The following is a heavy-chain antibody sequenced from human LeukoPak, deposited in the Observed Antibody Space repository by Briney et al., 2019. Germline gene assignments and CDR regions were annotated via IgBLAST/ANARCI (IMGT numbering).Heavy chain of an antibody. V-gene: IGHV3-9*03. CDR3: AKDMRYSSSGSFDY. Sequence: PGRSLRLFCAASGFTFDDYAMHWVRQAPGKGLEWVSGICWNSGNIVYADSVRGRFTISRDNAKNSLYLQMDSLRAEDMAFYYCAKDMRYSSSGSFDYWGQGTLVTVSS. J-gene: IGHJ4*02. D-gene: IGHD6-6*01. CDR2: ICWNSGNI. CDR1: GFTFDDYA.